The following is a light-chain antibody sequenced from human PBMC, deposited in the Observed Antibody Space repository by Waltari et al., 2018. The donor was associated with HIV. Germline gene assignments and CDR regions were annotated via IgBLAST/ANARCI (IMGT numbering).Light chain of an antibody. Sequence: EIVLTQFPATLSLFPGERASLSCRTTQTSHTFDTRIGWYQQRAGQAPRLLIYDSFKRASGVPGRFTGSGSATEFTLTISSLETEDFAFYFCQLRGGWPAMFTFGPGTRV. CDR3: QLRGGWPAMFT. V-gene: IGKV3-11*01. CDR1: QTSHTFDT. CDR2: DSF. J-gene: IGKJ3*01.